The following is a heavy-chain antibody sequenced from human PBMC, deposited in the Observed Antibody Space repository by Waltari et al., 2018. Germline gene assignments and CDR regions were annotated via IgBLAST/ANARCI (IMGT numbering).Heavy chain of an antibody. V-gene: IGHV4-34*01. Sequence: QVQLQQWGAGLLKPSETLSLTCAVYGGSVSGYYWSWIRQPHGKGLEWIGEVNHSGSTNYNPSLKSRVTISVDTSKNQFSLKLSSVTAADTAVYYCARGVSTYCSSTSCYFNWFDPWGQGTLV. D-gene: IGHD2-2*01. CDR2: VNHSGST. CDR1: GGSVSGYY. CDR3: ARGVSTYCSSTSCYFNWFDP. J-gene: IGHJ5*02.